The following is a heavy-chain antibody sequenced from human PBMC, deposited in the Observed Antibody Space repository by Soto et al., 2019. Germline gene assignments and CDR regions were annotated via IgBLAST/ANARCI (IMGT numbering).Heavy chain of an antibody. D-gene: IGHD2-2*01. CDR1: GYTFTSYD. CDR3: ARGRRGVLVPAASRGDY. V-gene: IGHV1-8*01. Sequence: QVQLVQSGAEVKKPGASVKVSCKASGYTFTSYDINWVRQATGQGLEWMGWMNPNSGNTGYAQKFQGRVTMTRNTSLSTAYMELSSLRSEDTAVYYCARGRRGVLVPAASRGDYWGQGTLVTVSS. J-gene: IGHJ4*02. CDR2: MNPNSGNT.